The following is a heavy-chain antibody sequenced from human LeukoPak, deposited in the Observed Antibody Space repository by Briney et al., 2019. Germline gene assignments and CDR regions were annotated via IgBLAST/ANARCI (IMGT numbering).Heavy chain of an antibody. D-gene: IGHD6-13*01. Sequence: SETLSLTCAVYGGSFSGYYWSWIRQPPGKGLEWIGEINHSGSTNYNPSLKSRVTISVDTSKNQFSLKLSSVTAADTAVYYCAREPNNIAAAGYYFDYWGQGTLVTVSS. CDR2: INHSGST. V-gene: IGHV4-34*01. CDR3: AREPNNIAAAGYYFDY. J-gene: IGHJ4*02. CDR1: GGSFSGYY.